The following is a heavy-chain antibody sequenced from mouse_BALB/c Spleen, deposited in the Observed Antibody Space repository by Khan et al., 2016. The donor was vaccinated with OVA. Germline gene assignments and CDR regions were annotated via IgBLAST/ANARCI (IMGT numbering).Heavy chain of an antibody. CDR3: ARDGDSPWFAY. CDR2: IDPENGKT. V-gene: IGHV14-1*02. CDR1: GFNIKNYY. J-gene: IGHJ3*01. D-gene: IGHD2-13*01. Sequence: VQLQQSGAELVRPGALVKLSCKASGFNIKNYYMHWVKQRPEQGLEWIGWIDPENGKTIYDPKFQGKASIMADTSSNTAYLQLSSLTSEDTAVYYCARDGDSPWFAYWGQGTLVTVSA.